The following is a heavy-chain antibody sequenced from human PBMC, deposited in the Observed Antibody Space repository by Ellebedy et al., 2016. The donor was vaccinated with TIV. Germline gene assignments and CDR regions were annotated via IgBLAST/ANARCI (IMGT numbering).Heavy chain of an antibody. CDR2: IFSDGSII. D-gene: IGHD2-2*01. CDR3: VQDSTTPG. CDR1: GFTFSRYW. V-gene: IGHV3-74*01. Sequence: HTGGSLRLSCAASGFTFSRYWMHWVRQAPGKGLVWLSRIFSDGSIITYVDSVKGRFTISRDNAKNTLYLQMNSLRVEDTAVYYCVQDSTTPGWGQGTLVTVSS. J-gene: IGHJ4*02.